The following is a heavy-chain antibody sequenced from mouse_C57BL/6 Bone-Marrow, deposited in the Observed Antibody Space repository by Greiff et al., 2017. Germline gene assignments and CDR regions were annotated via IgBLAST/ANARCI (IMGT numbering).Heavy chain of an antibody. Sequence: QVQLQQSGAELVRPGTSVKVSCKASGYAFTNYLIEWVKQRPGQGLEWIGVINPGSGGTNYNEKFKGKATLTADKSSSTAYMQLSSLTSEDSAVYFCARSENYYGSSFYFDSWGQCTTLTVFS. V-gene: IGHV1-54*01. CDR1: GYAFTNYL. D-gene: IGHD1-1*01. J-gene: IGHJ2*01. CDR3: ARSENYYGSSFYFDS. CDR2: INPGSGGT.